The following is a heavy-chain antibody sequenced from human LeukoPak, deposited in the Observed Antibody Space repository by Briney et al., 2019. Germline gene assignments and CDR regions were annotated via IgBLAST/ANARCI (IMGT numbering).Heavy chain of an antibody. D-gene: IGHD1-1*01. V-gene: IGHV1-3*01. CDR3: ARLLGTDYYYGMDV. Sequence: ASVTVSCKASGYTFTSYAMHWVRQAPGQRLEWMGWINAGNGNTKYSQKFQGRVTITRDTSASTAYMELSSLRSEDTAVYYCARLLGTDYYYGMDVWGQGTTVTVSS. CDR1: GYTFTSYA. J-gene: IGHJ6*02. CDR2: INAGNGNT.